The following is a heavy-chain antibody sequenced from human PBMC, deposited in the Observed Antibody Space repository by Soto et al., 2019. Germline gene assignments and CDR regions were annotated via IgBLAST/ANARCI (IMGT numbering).Heavy chain of an antibody. D-gene: IGHD6-19*01. Sequence: TDTLSLNCSVSGGSISGSYWSWIRQSPGKGLEWLGYVYYTGSTNYSPSLRSRVSISVDTSKNEFSLRLSSVTAADTAVYFCARSVAVPGAHIDYWGQGTQVTVS. CDR1: GGSISGSY. CDR3: ARSVAVPGAHIDY. J-gene: IGHJ4*02. CDR2: VYYTGST. V-gene: IGHV4-59*07.